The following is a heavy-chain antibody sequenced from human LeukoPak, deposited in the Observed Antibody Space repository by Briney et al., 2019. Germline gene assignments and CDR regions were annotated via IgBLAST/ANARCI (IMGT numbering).Heavy chain of an antibody. D-gene: IGHD5-12*01. CDR3: AKALNRHSGYDY. V-gene: IGHV3-30-3*01. J-gene: IGHJ4*02. CDR2: ISYDGSNK. Sequence: PGGSLRLSCAASGFTFSSYAMHWVRQAPGKGLEWVAVISYDGSNKYYADSVKGQFTISRDNAKNSLYLQMNSLRAEDMALYYCAKALNRHSGYDYWGQGTLVTVSS. CDR1: GFTFSSYA.